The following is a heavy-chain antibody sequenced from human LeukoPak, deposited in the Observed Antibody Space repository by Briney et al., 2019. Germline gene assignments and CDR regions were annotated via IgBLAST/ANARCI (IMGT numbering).Heavy chain of an antibody. CDR1: GFTFSSY. J-gene: IGHJ4*02. CDR2: ISSAGTT. D-gene: IGHD6-13*01. Sequence: PGGSLRLSCAASGFTFSSYMSWVRQAPGKGLEWVSIISSAGTTYYADSVKGRFTISRDNSKNTVYLQVSSLRDEDTAVYYCARDLEAANTYYFDYWGQGTMVTVSS. V-gene: IGHV3-66*01. CDR3: ARDLEAANTYYFDY.